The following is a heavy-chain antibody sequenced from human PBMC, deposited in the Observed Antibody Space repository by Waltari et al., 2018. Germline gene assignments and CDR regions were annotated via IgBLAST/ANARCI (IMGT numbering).Heavy chain of an antibody. J-gene: IGHJ4*02. Sequence: EVQLVESGGGLVQPGGSLRLSCAASGFTFSSYEMNWVRQAPGKGLEWVSYISSSGSTIYYADSGKGRFTISRDNAKNSLYLQMNSLRAEDTAVYYCARDYYDSSGSVDYWGQGTLVTVSS. D-gene: IGHD3-22*01. V-gene: IGHV3-48*03. CDR1: GFTFSSYE. CDR2: ISSSGSTI. CDR3: ARDYYDSSGSVDY.